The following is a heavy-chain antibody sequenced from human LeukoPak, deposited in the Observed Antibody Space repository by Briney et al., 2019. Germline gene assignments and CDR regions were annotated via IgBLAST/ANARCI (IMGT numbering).Heavy chain of an antibody. Sequence: ASVKVSCKASGYTFTSYGISWVRQAPGQGLEWMGWISAYNGNTNYAQKPQGRVTMTTDTSTSTAYMELRSLRSDDTAVYYCARDQSELLPFDYWGQGTLVTVSS. CDR3: ARDQSELLPFDY. CDR1: GYTFTSYG. V-gene: IGHV1-18*01. J-gene: IGHJ4*02. CDR2: ISAYNGNT. D-gene: IGHD1-26*01.